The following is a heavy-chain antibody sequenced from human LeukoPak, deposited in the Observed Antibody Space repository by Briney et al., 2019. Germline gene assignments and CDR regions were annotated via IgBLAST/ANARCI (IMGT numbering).Heavy chain of an antibody. D-gene: IGHD6-13*01. J-gene: IGHJ5*02. CDR1: GFSFSRRE. CDR2: LSYNAKTV. Sequence: GGSLRLSCSASGFSFSRREMAWVRQAPGKGLEWVSYLSYNAKTVLHADSVKGRFTISRDNAENSLYLQMDSLRAEDTAVYYCAREPGVAAAGQNWFDPWGQGTLVTVSS. V-gene: IGHV3-48*03. CDR3: AREPGVAAAGQNWFDP.